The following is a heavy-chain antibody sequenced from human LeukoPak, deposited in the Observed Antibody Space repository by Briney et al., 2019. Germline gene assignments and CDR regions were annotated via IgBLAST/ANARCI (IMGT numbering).Heavy chain of an antibody. J-gene: IGHJ4*02. CDR2: IKQDGREK. CDR3: ARDFRGSLGY. D-gene: IGHD1-26*01. Sequence: PGGALRLSCAAPGFTFSTYWMSWVRQAPGKGLEWVANIKQDGREKYYVDSVKGRFSISRDNAKNSLYLQLNSLRAEDTAVYYCARDFRGSLGYWGQGTLVTVSS. CDR1: GFTFSTYW. V-gene: IGHV3-7*01.